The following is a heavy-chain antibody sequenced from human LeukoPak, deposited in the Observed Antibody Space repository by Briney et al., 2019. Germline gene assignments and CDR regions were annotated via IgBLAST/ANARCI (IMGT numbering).Heavy chain of an antibody. V-gene: IGHV4-34*01. J-gene: IGHJ4*02. CDR3: ARDKMTTVVTFDY. Sequence: SETLSLTCAVYGGSYSGYYWSWIRQPPGKGLEWIGEINHSGSTNYNPSLKSRVTISVDTSKNQFSLKLSSVTAADTAVYYCARDKMTTVVTFDYWGQGTLVTVSS. CDR2: INHSGST. D-gene: IGHD4-23*01. CDR1: GGSYSGYY.